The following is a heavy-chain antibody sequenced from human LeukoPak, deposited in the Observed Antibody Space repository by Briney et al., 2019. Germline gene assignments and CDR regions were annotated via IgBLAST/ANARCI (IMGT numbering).Heavy chain of an antibody. V-gene: IGHV4-4*07. D-gene: IGHD5-18*01. J-gene: IGHJ4*02. CDR1: GGSTSSYY. CDR3: AREGYSYGFHY. Sequence: SETLFLTCTVSGGSTSSYYWSWIRQPAGKGLEWIGRIYTSGSTNYNPSLKSRVTMSVDTSKNQFSLKLSSVTAADTAVYYCAREGYSYGFHYWGQGTLVTVSS. CDR2: IYTSGST.